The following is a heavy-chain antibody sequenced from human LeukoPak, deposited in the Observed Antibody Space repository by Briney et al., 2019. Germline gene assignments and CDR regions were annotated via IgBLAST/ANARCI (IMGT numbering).Heavy chain of an antibody. D-gene: IGHD4-23*01. V-gene: IGHV3-66*01. CDR2: IYSGGST. CDR1: GFTVSSNY. Sequence: GGSLRLSCAASGFTVSSNYMSWVRQAPGKGLGWVSVIYSGGSTYYADSVKGRFTISRDNSKNTLYLQMNSLRAEDTAVYYCASGPNRDYGGNSYYYYGMDVWGQGTTVTVSS. CDR3: ASGPNRDYGGNSYYYYGMDV. J-gene: IGHJ6*02.